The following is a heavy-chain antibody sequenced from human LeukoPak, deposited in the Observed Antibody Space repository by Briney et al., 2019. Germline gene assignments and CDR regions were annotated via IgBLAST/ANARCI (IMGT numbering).Heavy chain of an antibody. D-gene: IGHD2-2*01. J-gene: IGHJ4*02. Sequence: GGSLRLSCTASGFTFGDYAMSWFRQAPGKGLEWVGFIRSKAYGGTTEYAASVKGRFTISRDDSKSIAYLQMNSLKTEDTAVYCCTRANYCSSTSCSPFVYWGQGTLVTVSS. CDR2: IRSKAYGGTT. CDR1: GFTFGDYA. V-gene: IGHV3-49*03. CDR3: TRANYCSSTSCSPFVY.